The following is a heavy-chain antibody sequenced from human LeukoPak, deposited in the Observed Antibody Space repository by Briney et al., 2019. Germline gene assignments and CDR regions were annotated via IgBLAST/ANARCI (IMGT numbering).Heavy chain of an antibody. CDR1: GFTFSSYG. Sequence: PGRSPRLSCAASGFTFSSYGMHWVRQAPGKGLEWVAVISYDGSNKYYADSVKGRFTISRDNSKNTLYLQMNSLRAEDTAVYYCAKDSRVGGGRSIAALVYYYGMDVWGQGTTVTVSS. CDR2: ISYDGSNK. J-gene: IGHJ6*02. V-gene: IGHV3-30*18. D-gene: IGHD6-6*01. CDR3: AKDSRVGGGRSIAALVYYYGMDV.